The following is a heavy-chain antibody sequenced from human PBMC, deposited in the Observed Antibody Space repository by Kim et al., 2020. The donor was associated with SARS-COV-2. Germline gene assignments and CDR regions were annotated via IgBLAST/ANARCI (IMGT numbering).Heavy chain of an antibody. D-gene: IGHD2-2*01. Sequence: ASVKVSCKVSGYTLTELSMHWVRQAPGKGLEWMGGFDPEDGETIYAQKFQGRVTMTEDTSTDTAYMELSSLRSEDTAVYYCATTKPDIVVVPAASNIYWYFDLWGRGTLVTVSS. CDR1: GYTLTELS. V-gene: IGHV1-24*01. J-gene: IGHJ2*01. CDR2: FDPEDGET. CDR3: ATTKPDIVVVPAASNIYWYFDL.